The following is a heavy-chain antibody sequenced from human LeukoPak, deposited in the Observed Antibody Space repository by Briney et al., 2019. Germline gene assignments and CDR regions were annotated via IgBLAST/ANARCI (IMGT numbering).Heavy chain of an antibody. V-gene: IGHV4-59*02. CDR3: ARGPGSSWSPHYFDY. CDR2: ISHTGNT. J-gene: IGHJ4*02. Sequence: SETLSLTCTVSGAFVSRESWSWIRQPPGKGLEWIGYISHTGNTDYKSSLESRVTISLDRSNNQFSLILDSVTAADTAVYYCARGPGSSWSPHYFDYWGQGTLATVSS. CDR1: GAFVSRES. D-gene: IGHD6-13*01.